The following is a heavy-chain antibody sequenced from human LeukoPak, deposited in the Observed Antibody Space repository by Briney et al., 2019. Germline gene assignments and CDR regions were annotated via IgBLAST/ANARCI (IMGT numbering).Heavy chain of an antibody. CDR3: ARITYDFWSGYYMPDDP. V-gene: IGHV1-18*01. J-gene: IGHJ5*02. D-gene: IGHD3-3*01. Sequence: ASVKVSCKASGYTFTNYGISWVRQAPGQGPEWMGWISIYNGNTDYAQKLRGRVTMTTDTSTSTAYMELRSLRSDDTAVYYCARITYDFWSGYYMPDDPWGQGTLVTVSS. CDR1: GYTFTNYG. CDR2: ISIYNGNT.